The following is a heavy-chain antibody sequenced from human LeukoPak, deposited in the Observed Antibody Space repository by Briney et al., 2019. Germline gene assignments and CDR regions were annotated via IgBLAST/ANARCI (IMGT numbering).Heavy chain of an antibody. V-gene: IGHV4-59*01. D-gene: IGHD6-19*01. CDR1: GGSISPYY. CDR3: ARGAGWYEY. J-gene: IGHJ4*02. CDR2: ISYSGST. Sequence: SETLSLTCTVSGGSISPYYWSWIRQPPGKGLEWIGYISYSGSTNYNPSLKSRVTISVDSSKNQFSLKLSSMTAADTAVYYCARGAGWYEYWGQGTLVTVSS.